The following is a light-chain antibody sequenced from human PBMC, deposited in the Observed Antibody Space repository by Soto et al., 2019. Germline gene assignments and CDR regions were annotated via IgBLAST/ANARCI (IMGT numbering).Light chain of an antibody. CDR2: DAS. CDR3: QQYNTYSWT. J-gene: IGKJ1*01. CDR1: QGISSY. Sequence: AIRMTQSPSSFSASTGDRVTITCRASQGISSYLAWYQQKPGKAPKLLIYDASSLEVGVPSRFRGSGSGTEFTLTISSLQSDDFATYYCQQYNTYSWTFGQGTKVDIK. V-gene: IGKV1-8*01.